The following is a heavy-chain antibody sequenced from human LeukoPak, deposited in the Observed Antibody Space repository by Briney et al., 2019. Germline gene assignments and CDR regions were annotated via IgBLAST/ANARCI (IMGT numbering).Heavy chain of an antibody. V-gene: IGHV4-34*01. CDR3: ARGLSVAIWPYYYMDV. CDR1: GGSFSGYY. Sequence: SETLSLTCAVYGGSFSGYYWSWIRQPPGKGLEWIGEINHSGSTNYNPSLKSRVTISVDTSKNQFSLKLSSVTAADTAVYYCARGLSVAIWPYYYMDVWGKGTTVTVSS. CDR2: INHSGST. D-gene: IGHD3-9*01. J-gene: IGHJ6*03.